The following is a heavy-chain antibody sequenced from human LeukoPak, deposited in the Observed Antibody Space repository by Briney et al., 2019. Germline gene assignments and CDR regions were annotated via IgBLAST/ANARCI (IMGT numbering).Heavy chain of an antibody. V-gene: IGHV4-34*01. Sequence: SETLSLTCAVYGGSFSGYYWSWIRQPPGKGLEWIGEINYSGSTNYNPSLKSRVTISVDTSKNQFSLKLSSVTAADTAVYYCARVGESNWFDPWGQGTLVTVSS. D-gene: IGHD2-21*01. CDR1: GGSFSGYY. J-gene: IGHJ5*02. CDR3: ARVGESNWFDP. CDR2: INYSGST.